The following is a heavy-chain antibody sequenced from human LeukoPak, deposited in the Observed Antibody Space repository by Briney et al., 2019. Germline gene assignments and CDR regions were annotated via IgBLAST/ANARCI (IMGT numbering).Heavy chain of an antibody. CDR3: AREGLLWFGEPGDY. D-gene: IGHD3-10*01. CDR1: GFSFSSYA. CDR2: ISYDGSNK. V-gene: IGHV3-30-3*01. J-gene: IGHJ4*02. Sequence: GGSLRLSCAASGFSFSSYAMHWVRQAPGKGLEGVAVISYDGSNKYYADSVKGRFTISRDNSKNTLYLQMNSLRAEDTAVYYCAREGLLWFGEPGDYWGQGTLVTVSS.